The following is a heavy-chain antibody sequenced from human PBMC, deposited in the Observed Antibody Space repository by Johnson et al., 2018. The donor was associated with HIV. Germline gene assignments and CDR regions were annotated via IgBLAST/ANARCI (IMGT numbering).Heavy chain of an antibody. D-gene: IGHD1-26*01. Sequence: HVQLVESGGGLVQPGGSLTLSCAASGFTFSSYAMSWVRQAPGKGLEWVAVISYDGGNKYYADSVKGRFTISRDNSKNTLYLQMNSLRDEDTAVYYCVTADRGSAWGQGTTVTVSS. CDR3: VTADRGSA. CDR2: ISYDGGNK. V-gene: IGHV3-30*03. CDR1: GFTFSSYA. J-gene: IGHJ3*01.